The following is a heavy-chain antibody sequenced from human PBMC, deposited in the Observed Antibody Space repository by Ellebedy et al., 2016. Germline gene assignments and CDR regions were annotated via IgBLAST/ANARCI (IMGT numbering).Heavy chain of an antibody. V-gene: IGHV3-21*01. CDR3: ARVRYGTGAHDY. CDR1: GFTISSYS. J-gene: IGHJ4*02. CDR2: ISNRSSYI. D-gene: IGHD5-18*01. Sequence: GESLKISCAASGFTISSYSMNWVRQAPGKGLEWVSSISNRSSYIYYADSVKGRFTISRDNAKNSLYLQMNSLRAEDTAVYYCARVRYGTGAHDYWGQGTLVTVSS.